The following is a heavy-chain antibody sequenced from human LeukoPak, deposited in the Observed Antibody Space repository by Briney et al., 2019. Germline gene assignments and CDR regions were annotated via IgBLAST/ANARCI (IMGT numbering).Heavy chain of an antibody. CDR2: ISSDGCST. J-gene: IGHJ4*02. CDR3: ARVGIAAP. V-gene: IGHV3-64*01. D-gene: IGHD6-13*01. Sequence: GGSLRLSCAASGFTFSSYAMHWVRQAPGKGLEYVSAISSDGCSTYYTNSVKGRFTVSRDNSKNTLYLQMGSLRTDDMAVYYCARVGIAAPWGQGTLVTVSS. CDR1: GFTFSSYA.